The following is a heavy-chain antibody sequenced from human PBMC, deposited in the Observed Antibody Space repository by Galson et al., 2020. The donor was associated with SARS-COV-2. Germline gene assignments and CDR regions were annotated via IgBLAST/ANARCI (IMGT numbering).Heavy chain of an antibody. J-gene: IGHJ4*02. CDR1: GFTFNNAW. V-gene: IGHV3-15*01. CDR3: TTGGAA. D-gene: IGHD6-25*01. CDR2: IKTIADGATT. Sequence: GGSLRLSCAASGFTFNNAWMSSVRQAPGKGLEWVGRIKTIADGATTDYAAPVKARFITSRDDSRNTLYLQMNSLKIEDTAVYYCTTGGAAWGQGTLFTVSS.